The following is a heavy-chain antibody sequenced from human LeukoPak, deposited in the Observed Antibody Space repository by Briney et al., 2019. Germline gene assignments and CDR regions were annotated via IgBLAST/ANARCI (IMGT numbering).Heavy chain of an antibody. CDR2: IYHSGST. Sequence: SESLSLTCTVSGYSISSGYYGGWIRQPPGKGLEWIGSIYHSGSTYYSPSLKSRTTISLDPSKNPFSLKLSSVTAADTVVYYCARPRELPPAAFDIWGQGTMVTVSS. J-gene: IGHJ3*02. D-gene: IGHD1-26*01. V-gene: IGHV4-38-2*02. CDR1: GYSISSGYY. CDR3: ARPRELPPAAFDI.